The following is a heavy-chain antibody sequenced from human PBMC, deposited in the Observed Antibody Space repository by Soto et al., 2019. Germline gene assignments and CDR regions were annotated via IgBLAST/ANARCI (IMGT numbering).Heavy chain of an antibody. CDR3: AKDLRPDGKYDLDY. CDR1: GFNFKIYA. J-gene: IGHJ4*02. CDR2: MIGDGTSW. Sequence: EVQLLESGGGLAQAGGSLRLSCAASGFNFKIYAMNWIRQAPGKGLEWVSVMIGDGTSWDYADSVRGRFTIPRDNSKNMLYLQMNNLRAEDTAIYYCAKDLRPDGKYDLDYWGQGTLVTVSS. D-gene: IGHD1-26*01. V-gene: IGHV3-23*01.